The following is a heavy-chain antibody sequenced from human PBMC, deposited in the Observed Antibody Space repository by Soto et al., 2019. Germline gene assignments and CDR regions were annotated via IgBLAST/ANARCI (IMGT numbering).Heavy chain of an antibody. V-gene: IGHV3-73*02. D-gene: IGHD3-9*01. Sequence: EGQLVETGGGLAQPGGSLKLSCGVSGFSISGFALHWVRQTPGKGLEWIGRIRTKASNYATAYGVSAKGRFTISRDDAKNTADLQMNSLKIEDTAVYYCTRRRYLYFGLDVWGQGTTVTVAS. CDR2: IRTKASNYAT. J-gene: IGHJ6*02. CDR1: GFSISGFA. CDR3: TRRRYLYFGLDV.